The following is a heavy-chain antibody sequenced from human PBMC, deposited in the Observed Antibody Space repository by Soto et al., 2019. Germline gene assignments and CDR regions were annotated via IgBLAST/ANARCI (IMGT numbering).Heavy chain of an antibody. CDR2: IYYSGST. J-gene: IGHJ3*02. V-gene: IGHV4-59*01. CDR1: GGSISSYY. Sequence: XEALDVTCTVSGGSISSYYWSWIRQPPGEGLEWIGYIYYSGSTNYNPFLKSRVTISVDTSKNQFSLKLSSVTAADTAVYYCARDGEGSGSYYLDAFDIWGQGTMVTVS. CDR3: ARDGEGSGSYYLDAFDI. D-gene: IGHD3-10*01.